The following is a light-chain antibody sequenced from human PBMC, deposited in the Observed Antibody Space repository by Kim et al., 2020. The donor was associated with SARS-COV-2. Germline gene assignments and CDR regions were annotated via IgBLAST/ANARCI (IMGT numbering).Light chain of an antibody. CDR3: QAWDSTTAV. J-gene: IGLJ2*01. Sequence: VSPGQTASITWSGDKLGSKYVCWYQQEPGESPVVVIYQDKKRPSGSPERISASNSGNTATLTISGTQAMDEADYYCQAWDSTTAVFGGGTQLAVL. CDR1: KLGSKY. V-gene: IGLV3-1*01. CDR2: QDK.